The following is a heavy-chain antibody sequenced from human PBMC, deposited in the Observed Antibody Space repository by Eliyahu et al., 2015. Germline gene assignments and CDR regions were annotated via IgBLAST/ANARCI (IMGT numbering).Heavy chain of an antibody. V-gene: IGHV1-2*02. CDR3: ARDLADDFWSGRLNY. Sequence: QVQLVQSGAEXKKPGASVKVSXKASGYTFTGYYMHWVRQAPGQGLEWMGWINPNSGGTNYAQKFQGRVTMTRDTSISTAYMELSRLRSDDTAVYYCARDLADDFWSGRLNYWGQGTLVTVSS. J-gene: IGHJ4*02. CDR2: INPNSGGT. CDR1: GYTFTGYY. D-gene: IGHD3-3*01.